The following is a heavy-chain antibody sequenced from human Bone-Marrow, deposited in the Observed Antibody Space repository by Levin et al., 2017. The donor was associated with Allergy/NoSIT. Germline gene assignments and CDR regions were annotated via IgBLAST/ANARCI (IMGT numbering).Heavy chain of an antibody. J-gene: IGHJ4*02. CDR1: GYSFSMYW. D-gene: IGHD3-22*01. CDR3: ARRMYYYDSTGYYFYFDY. CDR2: IYPSDSDT. V-gene: IGHV5-51*01. Sequence: GGSLRLSCKGSGYSFSMYWIGWVRQMPGKGLEWMGIIYPSDSDTRYSPSFQGQVTISADNSISTAYLQWSSLEASDTAIYYCARRMYYYDSTGYYFYFDYWGQGTLVTVSS.